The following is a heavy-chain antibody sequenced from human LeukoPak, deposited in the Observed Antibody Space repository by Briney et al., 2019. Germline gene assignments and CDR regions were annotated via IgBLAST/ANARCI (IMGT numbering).Heavy chain of an antibody. Sequence: GGSLRLSCAASRFTFSSYGMHWVRQAPGKGLEWVSAFSGSGGNTYYADSVKGRFTISRDNSKNTLYLQMNTLRAEDTAVYYCAKTGSSRFDYWGQGTLVTVSS. D-gene: IGHD1-26*01. J-gene: IGHJ4*02. CDR2: FSGSGGNT. CDR1: RFTFSSYG. V-gene: IGHV3-23*01. CDR3: AKTGSSRFDY.